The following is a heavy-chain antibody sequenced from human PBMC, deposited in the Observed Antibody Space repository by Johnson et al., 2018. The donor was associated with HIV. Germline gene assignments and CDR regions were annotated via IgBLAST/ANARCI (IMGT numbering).Heavy chain of an antibody. CDR2: IRYDGSNK. CDR1: GFTFSSYG. D-gene: IGHD2-15*01. CDR3: CKFVGYCSGGGCYTPGDI. J-gene: IGHJ3*02. V-gene: IGHV3-33*08. Sequence: QVQLVESGGGVVQPGRSLRLSCAASGFTFSSYGMHWVRQAPGKGLEWVAFIRYDGSNKYYADSVKGRFTISRDNSKNTLYLQMNSLKSEHTAVYYCCKFVGYCSGGGCYTPGDIWGRGTMDTVSS.